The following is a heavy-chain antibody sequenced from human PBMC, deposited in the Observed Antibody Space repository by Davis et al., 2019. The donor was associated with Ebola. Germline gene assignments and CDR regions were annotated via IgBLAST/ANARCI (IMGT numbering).Heavy chain of an antibody. CDR1: GGSISSGGYH. J-gene: IGHJ4*02. D-gene: IGHD3-22*01. CDR2: IYYTGFP. Sequence: LRLSCTVSGGSISSGGYHWGWIRQHPGKGLEWIAYIYYTGFPYYNPSLESRLTISLDTSKNQFYLKVNSVTAADTAVYYCARVSSSGSYLFDYWGQGTLVTVSS. CDR3: ARVSSSGSYLFDY. V-gene: IGHV4-31*03.